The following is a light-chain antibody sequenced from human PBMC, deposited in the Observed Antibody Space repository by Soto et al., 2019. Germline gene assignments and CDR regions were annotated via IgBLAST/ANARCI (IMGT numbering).Light chain of an antibody. J-gene: IGLJ1*01. CDR3: CSYAGSSTYV. Sequence: QSVLTQPASVSGSPGQSITISCTGTSSDVGGYNYVSWYQQHPGKAPKLMIYEVSNRPSGVSNRFSGSKSGNTASLTISILQAEDEAAYYCCSYAGSSTYVFGTGTKLTVL. CDR1: SSDVGGYNY. CDR2: EVS. V-gene: IGLV2-23*02.